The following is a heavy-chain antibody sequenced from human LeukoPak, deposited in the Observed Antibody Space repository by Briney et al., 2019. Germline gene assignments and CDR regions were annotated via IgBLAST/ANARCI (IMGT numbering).Heavy chain of an antibody. D-gene: IGHD2-15*01. V-gene: IGHV3-33*01. CDR1: GFTFSSYG. Sequence: GGSLRLSCAASGFTFSSYGMHWVRQAPGKGLEWVAVIWYDGSNKYYADSVKGRFTISRDNSKNTLYLQMNSLRAEDTAVYYCARDKVGGLSSYGMDVWGQGTTVTVSS. CDR2: IWYDGSNK. CDR3: ARDKVGGLSSYGMDV. J-gene: IGHJ6*02.